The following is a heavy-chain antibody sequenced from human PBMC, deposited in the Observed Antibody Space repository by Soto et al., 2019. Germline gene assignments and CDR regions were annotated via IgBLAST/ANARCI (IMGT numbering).Heavy chain of an antibody. D-gene: IGHD2-8*01. CDR2: IKSKTDGGTT. Sequence: EVQLVESGGGLVKPGGSLRLSCAASGFTFSSAWMSWVRQAPGKGLEWVGRIKSKTDGGTTDYAAPVKGRFTISRDDSKNTLYLQLNSLKTADTAVYYCTTDEVWCTNGFCRYYYYGMDVWGLGTTVTVSS. CDR3: TTDEVWCTNGFCRYYYYGMDV. V-gene: IGHV3-15*01. CDR1: GFTFSSAW. J-gene: IGHJ6*02.